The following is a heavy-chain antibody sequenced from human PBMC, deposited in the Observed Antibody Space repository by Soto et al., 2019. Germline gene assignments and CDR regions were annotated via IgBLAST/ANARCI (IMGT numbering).Heavy chain of an antibody. CDR2: IKQDGSQK. D-gene: IGHD3-22*01. J-gene: IGHJ3*02. CDR1: GFTFSNYW. V-gene: IGHV3-7*04. Sequence: GGSLRLSCAASGFTFSNYWMSWVRQAPGKGLEWVANIKQDGSQKWYVDSVKGRFTISRDNAKNSLYLQMNSLRAEDTAVYYCARGDYYDTSGPFSDAFDIWGRGTMVTVSS. CDR3: ARGDYYDTSGPFSDAFDI.